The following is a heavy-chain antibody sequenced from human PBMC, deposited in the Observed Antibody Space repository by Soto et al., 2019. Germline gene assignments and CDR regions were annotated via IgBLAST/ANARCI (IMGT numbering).Heavy chain of an antibody. Sequence: QVQLQESGPGLVKPSQTLSLTCTVSGGSISSGGYYWSWIRQHPGKGLAWIGYIYYSGSTYYNPSLKSRVNISVDTSKNQFSLKLSSVTAADTAVYYCARVNSYYYDSSGYLYYFDYWGQGTLVTVSS. V-gene: IGHV4-31*03. CDR3: ARVNSYYYDSSGYLYYFDY. J-gene: IGHJ4*02. CDR2: IYYSGST. D-gene: IGHD3-22*01. CDR1: GGSISSGGYY.